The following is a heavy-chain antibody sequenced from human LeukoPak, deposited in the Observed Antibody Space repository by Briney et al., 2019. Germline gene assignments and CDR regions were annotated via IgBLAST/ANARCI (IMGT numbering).Heavy chain of an antibody. CDR3: AGQVVGGNPFDF. Sequence: ASVKVSCKASGYTSSEYYIHWVRQAPGQGPEWMGWINPNNGGTRYAQKFQGRVTMTRDTSISTAYVELNELISDDTAVYYCAGQVVGGNPFDFWGQGTLVTGSS. V-gene: IGHV1-2*02. CDR2: INPNNGGT. CDR1: GYTSSEYY. D-gene: IGHD1-26*01. J-gene: IGHJ4*02.